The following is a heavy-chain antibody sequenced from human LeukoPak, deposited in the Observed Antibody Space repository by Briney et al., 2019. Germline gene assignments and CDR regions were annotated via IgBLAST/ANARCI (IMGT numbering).Heavy chain of an antibody. CDR1: GYTFTGYY. CDR3: ATSRLTVTTFFMDY. J-gene: IGHJ4*02. Sequence: ASVKVSCKASGYTFTGYYMHWARQAPGQGLEWMGGFDPEDGETIYAQKFQGRVTMTEDTSTDTAYMELSSLRSEDTAVYYCATSRLTVTTFFMDYWGQGTLVTVSS. CDR2: FDPEDGET. D-gene: IGHD4-17*01. V-gene: IGHV1-24*01.